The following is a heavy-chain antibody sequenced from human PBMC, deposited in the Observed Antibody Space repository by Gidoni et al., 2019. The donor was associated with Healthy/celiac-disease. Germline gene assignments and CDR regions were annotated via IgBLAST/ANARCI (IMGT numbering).Heavy chain of an antibody. CDR3: AKDRRAYCGGDCDYGIDY. Sequence: QVQLVESGGGVVQPGRSLRLSCAAPGLTLSIHGMHWVRQAPGKGLEWVAVISYDGSNKYSADSVKGRFTISRDNSKNTLYLQMNSLRAEDTAVYYCAKDRRAYCGGDCDYGIDYWGQGTLVTVSS. J-gene: IGHJ4*02. D-gene: IGHD2-21*01. V-gene: IGHV3-30*18. CDR2: ISYDGSNK. CDR1: GLTLSIHG.